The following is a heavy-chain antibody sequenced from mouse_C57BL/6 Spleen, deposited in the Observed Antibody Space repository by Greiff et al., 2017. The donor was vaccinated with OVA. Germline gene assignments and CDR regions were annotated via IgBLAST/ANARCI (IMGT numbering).Heavy chain of an antibody. CDR2: IDPSDSYT. CDR3: ARVGLTVTVFDY. CDR1: GYTFTSYW. V-gene: IGHV1-59*01. J-gene: IGHJ2*01. D-gene: IGHD4-1*01. Sequence: QVQLQQPGAELVRPGTSVKLSCKASGYTFTSYWMHWVKQRPGQGLEWIGVIDPSDSYTNYNQKFKGKATLTVDTSSSTAYMQLSSLTSEDSAVYYCARVGLTVTVFDYWGQGTTLTVSS.